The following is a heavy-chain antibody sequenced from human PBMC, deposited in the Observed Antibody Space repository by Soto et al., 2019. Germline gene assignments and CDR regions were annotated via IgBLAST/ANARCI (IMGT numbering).Heavy chain of an antibody. Sequence: SETLSLTCTVSGGSISSSSYYWGWIRQPPGKGLEWIGSIYYSGSTYYNPSLKSRVTISVDTSKNQFSLKLSSVTAADTAVFYCALHPIGYSRYHRAYCGQGSLVPGSS. V-gene: IGHV4-39*01. CDR2: IYYSGST. CDR3: ALHPIGYSRYHRAY. CDR1: GGSISSSSYY. J-gene: IGHJ1*01. D-gene: IGHD6-25*01.